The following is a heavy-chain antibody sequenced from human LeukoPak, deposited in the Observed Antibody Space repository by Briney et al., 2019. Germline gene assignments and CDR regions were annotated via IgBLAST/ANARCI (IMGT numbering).Heavy chain of an antibody. CDR2: INEDGSDK. D-gene: IGHD6-13*01. J-gene: IGHJ5*02. CDR1: GFAFSTYW. Sequence: GGSLRLSCAASGFAFSTYWMSWVRQAPGKGLEWVANINEDGSDKYYVDSVKGRFTISRDNAENSLYLQMNSLRADDTAVYYCARGQKLASWGQGTLVTVSS. V-gene: IGHV3-7*04. CDR3: ARGQKLAS.